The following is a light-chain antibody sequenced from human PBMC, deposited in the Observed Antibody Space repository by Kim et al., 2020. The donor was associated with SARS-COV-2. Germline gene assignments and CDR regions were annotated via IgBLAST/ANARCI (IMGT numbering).Light chain of an antibody. Sequence: DIVMTQSPDSLAVSLGERATINCKSSQSVLYSSNNKNYLAWYQQKPGQPPKLLIYWASTRESGVPDRFSSSGSGTDFTLTISSLQAEDVAVYYCQQYYNTPLTFGGGTKVDIK. CDR1: QSVLYSSNNKNY. J-gene: IGKJ4*01. V-gene: IGKV4-1*01. CDR3: QQYYNTPLT. CDR2: WAS.